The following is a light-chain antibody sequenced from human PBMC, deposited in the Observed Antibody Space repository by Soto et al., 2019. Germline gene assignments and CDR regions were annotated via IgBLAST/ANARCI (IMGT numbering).Light chain of an antibody. CDR2: GAS. Sequence: EVVMTQSPATLSASPGERVILSCRASQSVNRNLAWYQQKAAQAPRLLIYGASTRAIGIPARFSGSGSGAECTLTISSLQSEDLAIYYCQQYDNWTPWTSGQGTKVEIK. CDR3: QQYDNWTPWT. V-gene: IGKV3-15*01. CDR1: QSVNRN. J-gene: IGKJ1*01.